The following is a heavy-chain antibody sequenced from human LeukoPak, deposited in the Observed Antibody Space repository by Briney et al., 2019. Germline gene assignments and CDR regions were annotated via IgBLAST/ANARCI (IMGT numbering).Heavy chain of an antibody. CDR3: ARSPHILTGENFDY. CDR1: GGSISSYY. V-gene: IGHV4-4*07. Sequence: SETLSLTCTVSGGSISSYYWSWIRQPAGKGLEWIGRIYTSGSTNYNPSLKSRVTMSVDTSKNQFSLKLSSVTAADTAVYYCARSPHILTGENFDYWGQGTLVTVSS. J-gene: IGHJ4*02. CDR2: IYTSGST. D-gene: IGHD3-9*01.